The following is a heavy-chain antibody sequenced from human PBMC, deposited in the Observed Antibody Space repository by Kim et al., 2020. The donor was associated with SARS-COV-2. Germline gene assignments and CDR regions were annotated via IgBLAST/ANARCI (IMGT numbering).Heavy chain of an antibody. V-gene: IGHV3-30-3*01. CDR2: ISLYGDRK. CDR1: GFTFRSYA. D-gene: IGHD3-3*01. J-gene: IGHJ4*02. Sequence: GGSLRLSCAASGFTFRSYAMHWVRQAPGKGLEWVAVISLYGDRKHYADSVKGRFSISRDNSKNTLYLQMSSLRTDDTSVYYCVREGEGDFWSGLPLWGQGTLVTVSS. CDR3: VREGEGDFWSGLPL.